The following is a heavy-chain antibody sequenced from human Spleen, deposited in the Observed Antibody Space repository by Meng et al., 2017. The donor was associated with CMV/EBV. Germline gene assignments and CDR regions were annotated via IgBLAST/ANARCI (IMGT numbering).Heavy chain of an antibody. CDR2: INPNGGAT. CDR3: ATWDHDTSGFWDY. V-gene: IGHV1-2*06. D-gene: IGHD3-22*01. Sequence: QVSGHTFIAYYRQWVRQAPGKGPEWMGRINPNGGATIFAQTFQARVALTWDTSISTGYMELGSLTSDDTAVYYCATWDHDTSGFWDYWGPGTLVTVSS. CDR1: GHTFIAYY. J-gene: IGHJ4*02.